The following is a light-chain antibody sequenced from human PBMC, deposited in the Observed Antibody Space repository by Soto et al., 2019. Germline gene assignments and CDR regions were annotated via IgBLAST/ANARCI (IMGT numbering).Light chain of an antibody. J-gene: IGKJ5*01. CDR1: QSISSW. CDR2: AAS. Sequence: DIQMTQSPYTLSASVGYRVTITCRASQSISSWLAWYQQQPGKAPKLLFYAASSLQSGVPSRFSGSGSGTDFTLTISSLQPEDFATYYCQQSYSTPITFGQGTRLEIK. CDR3: QQSYSTPIT. V-gene: IGKV1-39*01.